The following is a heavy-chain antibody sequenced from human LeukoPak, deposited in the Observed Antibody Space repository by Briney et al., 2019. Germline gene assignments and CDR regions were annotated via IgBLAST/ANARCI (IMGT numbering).Heavy chain of an antibody. V-gene: IGHV4-59*01. CDR2: IYYSGST. CDR1: GGSISSYY. CDR3: ARGDLTYGSSSNVRPDYYYYYMDV. D-gene: IGHD6-6*01. J-gene: IGHJ6*03. Sequence: SETLSLTCTVSGGSISSYYWSWIRQPPGKGLEWIGYIYYSGSTNYNPSLKSRVTISVDTSKNQFSLKLSSVTAADTAVYYCARGDLTYGSSSNVRPDYYYYYMDVWGKGTTVTVSS.